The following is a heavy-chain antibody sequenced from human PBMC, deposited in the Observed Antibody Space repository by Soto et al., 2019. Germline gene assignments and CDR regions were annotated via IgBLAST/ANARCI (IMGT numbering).Heavy chain of an antibody. CDR3: ARGAVPPELYYYYYMDV. V-gene: IGHV4-59*01. CDR1: GGSISSYY. Sequence: QVQLQESGPGLVKPSETLSLTCTVSGGSISSYYWSWIRQPPGKGLEWIGYIYYSGSTNYNPSLKSRVTISVDTSKTQFSLKLSSVTAADTAVYYCARGAVPPELYYYYYMDVWGKGTTVTVSS. J-gene: IGHJ6*03. CDR2: IYYSGST. D-gene: IGHD1-7*01.